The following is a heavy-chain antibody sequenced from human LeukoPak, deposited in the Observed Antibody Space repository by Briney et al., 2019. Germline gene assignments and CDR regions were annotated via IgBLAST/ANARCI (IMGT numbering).Heavy chain of an antibody. J-gene: IGHJ2*01. D-gene: IGHD6-19*01. CDR1: GGSISSSSYY. CDR2: IYYSGST. V-gene: IGHV4-39*01. Sequence: SETLSLTCTVSGGSISSSSYYWGWIRQPPGKGLEWIGGIYYSGSTYYNPSLKSRVTISVDTSKNQFSLKLSSVTAADTAVYYCARQGVRSGWYEARYWYFDLWGRGTLVTVSS. CDR3: ARQGVRSGWYEARYWYFDL.